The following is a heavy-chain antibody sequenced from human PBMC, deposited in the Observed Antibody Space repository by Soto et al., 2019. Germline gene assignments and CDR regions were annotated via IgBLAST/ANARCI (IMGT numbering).Heavy chain of an antibody. Sequence: VELVQSGAEVKKPGASVKVSCKVSGYTLTELSMHWVRQAPGKGLEWMGVFDAEDGAASYAQNFQGRVTMTVDTSTDTACMEVTSLRSEDTAVYYCATDLFPDYADAWVTFRPADYWSQGTQVTVSS. V-gene: IGHV1-24*01. J-gene: IGHJ4*02. D-gene: IGHD3-16*02. CDR1: GYTLTELS. CDR2: FDAEDGAA. CDR3: ATDLFPDYADAWVTFRPADY.